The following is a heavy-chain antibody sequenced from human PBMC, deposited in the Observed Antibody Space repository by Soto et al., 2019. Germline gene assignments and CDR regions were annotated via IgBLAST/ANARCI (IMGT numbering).Heavy chain of an antibody. V-gene: IGHV1-18*04. CDR2: ISNYNGDT. CDR1: GYTFTRYS. Sequence: ASVKVSCKASGYTFTRYSINWVRQAPRQGLEWVGWISNYNGDTKYAQKFQGRVTLTTDTSTTTTYMDLRSLTSDDTAVYFCARGDRTGSPTGWFDPWGQGTLVTVSS. CDR3: ARGDRTGSPTGWFDP. J-gene: IGHJ5*02. D-gene: IGHD1-1*01.